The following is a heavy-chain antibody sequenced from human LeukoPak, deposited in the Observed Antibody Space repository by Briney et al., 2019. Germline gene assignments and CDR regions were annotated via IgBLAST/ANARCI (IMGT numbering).Heavy chain of an antibody. CDR1: GFTFSSYS. J-gene: IGHJ5*02. Sequence: PGGSLRLSCVASGFTFSSYSMHWVRQAPGEGLEWLSGISNTGRATDYADSIKGRFIISRDNSKNTVFLQMNSLRAEDTAEYFCAHQVPPNDEFFDHWGQGTLVTVSS. V-gene: IGHV3-23*01. CDR3: AHQVPPNDEFFDH. CDR2: ISNTGRAT.